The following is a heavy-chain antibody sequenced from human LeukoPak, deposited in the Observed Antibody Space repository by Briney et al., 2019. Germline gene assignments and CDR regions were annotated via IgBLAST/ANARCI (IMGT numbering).Heavy chain of an antibody. J-gene: IGHJ4*02. D-gene: IGHD6-6*01. CDR1: GFTFSSNG. V-gene: IGHV3-30*02. Sequence: PGGSLRLSXAASGFTFSSNGMHWVRQAPGKGLEWVAFIRYDGSVKYYGDSVKGRFTISRDNSKNTLYLQMNSLRAEDTAVYYCARSEYSTSPFDYWGQGTLVTVSS. CDR2: IRYDGSVK. CDR3: ARSEYSTSPFDY.